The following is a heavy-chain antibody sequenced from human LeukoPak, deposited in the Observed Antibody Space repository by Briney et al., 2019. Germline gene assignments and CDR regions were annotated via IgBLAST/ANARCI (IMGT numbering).Heavy chain of an antibody. Sequence: GGSLRLSCAASGFTFSSYGMHWVRQAPGKGLEWVAFIRYDGSNKYYADSVKGRFTISRDNSKNTLYLQMNSLRAEGTAVYYCAKVRSAVAGSSFGYWGQGTLVTVSS. CDR3: AKVRSAVAGSSFGY. CDR1: GFTFSSYG. J-gene: IGHJ4*02. V-gene: IGHV3-30*02. D-gene: IGHD6-19*01. CDR2: IRYDGSNK.